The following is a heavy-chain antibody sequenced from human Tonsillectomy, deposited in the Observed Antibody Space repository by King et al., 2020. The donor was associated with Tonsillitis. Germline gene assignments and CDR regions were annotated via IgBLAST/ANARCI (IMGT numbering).Heavy chain of an antibody. V-gene: IGHV3-11*01. J-gene: IGHJ4*02. CDR3: SFFWGPRTQFDH. D-gene: IGHD3-16*01. CDR1: GFTFSDYY. CDR2: ISNTGTTM. Sequence: VQLQESGGGLVKPGGSLRLSCAASGFTFSDYYMTWIRQAPGKGLEWVSYISNTGTTMNYADSARGRFTISRDDAKNSVYLQINSLRTDDTAMYYCSFFWGPRTQFDHWGRGALVIVSS.